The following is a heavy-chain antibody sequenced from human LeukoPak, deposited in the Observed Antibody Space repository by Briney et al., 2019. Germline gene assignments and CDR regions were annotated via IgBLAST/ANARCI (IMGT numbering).Heavy chain of an antibody. CDR2: ISSDRSNT. V-gene: IGHV1-18*01. D-gene: IGHD3-10*01. CDR3: ARDYGSGSYYPGY. J-gene: IGHJ4*02. CDR1: GYTFTSYG. Sequence: GASVRLSCTASGYTFTSYGIRWVRQAPGQGLEWMGLISSDRSNTYYAQTVKGRFTISTDTSTSTLYMQMNSLRVDDTAVYYCARDYGSGSYYPGYWGQGTLVTVSS.